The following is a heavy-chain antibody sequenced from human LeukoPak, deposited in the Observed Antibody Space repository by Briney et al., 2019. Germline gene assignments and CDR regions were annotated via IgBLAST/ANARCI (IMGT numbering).Heavy chain of an antibody. CDR2: IYYISNT. V-gene: IGHV4-61*08. Sequence: SETLSLTCTVTGASVSSAGYYWSWIRQPPGRGLEWIGYIYYISNTNYNPSLKSRVTMSVDPSKNQFSLKLNSVTAADTAVYYCARTQSQSGSYRYYFGYWGQGTLVTVSS. J-gene: IGHJ4*02. CDR3: ARTQSQSGSYRYYFGY. CDR1: GASVSSAGYY. D-gene: IGHD1-26*01.